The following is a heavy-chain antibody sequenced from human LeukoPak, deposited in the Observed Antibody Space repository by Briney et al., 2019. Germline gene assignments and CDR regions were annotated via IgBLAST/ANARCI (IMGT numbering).Heavy chain of an antibody. CDR1: GFTFSSYG. CDR2: IWYDGSNK. D-gene: IGHD3-22*01. CDR3: ARDGSSGLSYYYGMDV. V-gene: IGHV3-33*01. J-gene: IGHJ6*02. Sequence: PGGSLRLSCAASGFTFSSYGMYWVRQAPGKGLEWVAVIWYDGSNKYYADSVKGRFTISRDNSKNTLYLQMNSLRAEDTAVYYCARDGSSGLSYYYGMDVWGQGTTVTVSS.